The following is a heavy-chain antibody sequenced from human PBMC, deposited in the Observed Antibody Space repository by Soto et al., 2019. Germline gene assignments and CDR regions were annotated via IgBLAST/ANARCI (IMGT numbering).Heavy chain of an antibody. D-gene: IGHD4-17*01. V-gene: IGHV4-30-2*01. CDR1: GGSISSGGYS. CDR2: IYHSGIT. J-gene: IGHJ4*02. CDR3: ARAMTTVTTIDY. Sequence: SETLSLTCAVSGGSISSGGYSWSWIRQPPGKGLEWIGYIYHSGITYYNPSLKSRVTISVDRSKNQFSLKLSSVTAADTAVYYCARAMTTVTTIDYWGQGTLVTVSS.